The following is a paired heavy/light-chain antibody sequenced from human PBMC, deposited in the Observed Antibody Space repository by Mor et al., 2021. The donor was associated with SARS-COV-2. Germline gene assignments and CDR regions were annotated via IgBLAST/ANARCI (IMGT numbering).Heavy chain of an antibody. CDR3: AHRCLSGYDCRGHTFDF. Sequence: QITLKESGPTLVKPTQTLTLTCTFSGFSLSKSGVGVGWIRQPPGEALEWLALIYWDDDKQYSPSLRTRVTITKDTSKNQVVLTLTNIDPVDTATYYCAHRCLSGYDCRGHTFDFWGQGTMVTVSS. CDR1: GFSLSKSGVG. V-gene: IGHV2-5*02. J-gene: IGHJ3*01. CDR2: IYWDDDK. D-gene: IGHD5-12*01.
Light chain of an antibody. V-gene: IGKV2D-29*01. CDR2: EVS. Sequence: DIVMTQSPVSLSVTPGQPASISCKSSQSLLHSDGRTYLYWYLQKSGQPPQLLIYEVSNRFSGVPDRFSGSGSGTDFTLKISRVQAEDVGVYYCMQSIKIPRFTFGPGTKVDIK. CDR1: QSLLHSDGRTY. CDR3: MQSIKIPRFT. J-gene: IGKJ3*01.